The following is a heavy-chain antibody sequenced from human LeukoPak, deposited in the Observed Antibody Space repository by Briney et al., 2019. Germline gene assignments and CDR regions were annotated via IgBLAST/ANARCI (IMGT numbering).Heavy chain of an antibody. CDR3: ARAAFDFWSGSQYYFDY. CDR2: ISSSSTTI. D-gene: IGHD3-3*01. J-gene: IGHJ4*02. Sequence: GGSLRLSCAASGFTFSTYTVNWVRQAPGKGLEWISYISSSSTTIYYADSVRGRFTISRDNAKNSLYLQMDSLRAEDTAVYYCARAAFDFWSGSQYYFDYWGQGTLVAVSS. V-gene: IGHV3-48*04. CDR1: GFTFSTYT.